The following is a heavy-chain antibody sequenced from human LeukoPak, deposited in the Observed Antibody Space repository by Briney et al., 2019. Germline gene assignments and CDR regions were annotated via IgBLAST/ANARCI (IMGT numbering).Heavy chain of an antibody. CDR2: ISYDGRIK. D-gene: IGHD4-11*01. CDR3: AREGPYRSFDY. V-gene: IGHV3-30*04. CDR1: GFTFSSYA. J-gene: IGHJ4*02. Sequence: GRSLRLSCAASGFTFSSYAMHWVRQAPGKGLEWVAVISYDGRIKYYADSVKGRFTFSRDNSKNTLSLQMNSLRAEDTAVYYCAREGPYRSFDYWGQGALVTVSS.